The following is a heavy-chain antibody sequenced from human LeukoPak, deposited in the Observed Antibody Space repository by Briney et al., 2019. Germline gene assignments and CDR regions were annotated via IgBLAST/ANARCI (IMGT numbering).Heavy chain of an antibody. Sequence: QPGGSLRLSCAASGFTFSSYWMNWVRQAPGKGLEWVANIKRDGNEKNYVDSVKGRFSISRDNAKNSLYLQMGSLRAEDTDVYYCAKEGAYPIITYDSWGQGALVTVSS. CDR3: AKEGAYPIITYDS. D-gene: IGHD3-10*01. CDR1: GFTFSSYW. J-gene: IGHJ5*01. CDR2: IKRDGNEK. V-gene: IGHV3-7*01.